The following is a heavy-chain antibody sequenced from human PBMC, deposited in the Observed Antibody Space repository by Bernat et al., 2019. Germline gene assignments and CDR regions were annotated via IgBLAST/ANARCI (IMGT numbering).Heavy chain of an antibody. CDR2: ISAYNGNT. CDR3: ARDETDIVVVVAATYFDY. J-gene: IGHJ4*02. CDR1: GYTFTSYG. V-gene: IGHV1-18*01. D-gene: IGHD2-15*01. Sequence: QVQLVQSGAEVKKPGASVKVSCKASGYTFTSYGISWVRQAPGQGLEWMGWISAYNGNTNYAQKLQGRVIMTTDTSTSTAYMELRSLRSDDTAVYYCARDETDIVVVVAATYFDYWGQGTLVTVSS.